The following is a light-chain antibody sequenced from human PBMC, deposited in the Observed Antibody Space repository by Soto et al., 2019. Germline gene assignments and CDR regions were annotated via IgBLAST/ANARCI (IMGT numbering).Light chain of an antibody. CDR2: LAS. J-gene: IGKJ5*01. CDR1: RGISSY. V-gene: IGKV1-9*01. CDR3: QQYHSDPIT. Sequence: IQLTQSPSSLSASVGDRVTITCRASRGISSYLAWYQQKPGKAPKLLIYLASTLQSGVPSRFSGSGSGTDFSLTISSLQPEDVATYYCQQYHSDPITFGQGTRLEIK.